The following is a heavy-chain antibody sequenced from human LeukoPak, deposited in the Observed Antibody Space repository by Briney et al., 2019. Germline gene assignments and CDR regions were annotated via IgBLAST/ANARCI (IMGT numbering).Heavy chain of an antibody. CDR2: INHSGST. Sequence: SETLSLTCAVYGGSFSGYYWSWIRQPPGKGLEWIGEINHSGSTNYNPSLKSRVTISVDTSKNQFSLKLSSVTAADTAAYYCARGRDGGYSSSPRASYYFDYWGQGTLVTVSS. D-gene: IGHD6-6*01. J-gene: IGHJ4*02. CDR1: GGSFSGYY. CDR3: ARGRDGGYSSSPRASYYFDY. V-gene: IGHV4-34*01.